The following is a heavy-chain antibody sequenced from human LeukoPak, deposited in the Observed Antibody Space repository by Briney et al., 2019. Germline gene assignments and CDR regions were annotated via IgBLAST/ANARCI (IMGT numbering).Heavy chain of an antibody. D-gene: IGHD6-13*01. V-gene: IGHV3-48*03. CDR2: ISSSGSTI. CDR1: GFTFSSYE. J-gene: IGHJ4*02. CDR3: ARATRSGLAAAGTFDY. Sequence: GGSLRLSRAASGFTFSSYEMNWVRQAPGKGLEWVSYISSSGSTIYYADSVKGRLTISRDNAKNSLYLQMNSLRAEDTAVYYCARATRSGLAAAGTFDYWGQGTLVTVSS.